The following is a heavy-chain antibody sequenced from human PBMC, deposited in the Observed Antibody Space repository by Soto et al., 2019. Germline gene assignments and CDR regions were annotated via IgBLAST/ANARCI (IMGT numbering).Heavy chain of an antibody. J-gene: IGHJ4*02. CDR1: GGTFSSYT. Sequence: QVQLVQSGAEVKKPGSSVKVSCKASGGTFSSYTISWVRQAPGQGLEWMGRIIPILGIANYAQKFQGRVTITADKSTSTAYMELSSLRSEDTAVYYCARVSCTNCVCSNLDYWGQGTLVTVSS. CDR3: ARVSCTNCVCSNLDY. D-gene: IGHD2-8*01. CDR2: IIPILGIA. V-gene: IGHV1-69*02.